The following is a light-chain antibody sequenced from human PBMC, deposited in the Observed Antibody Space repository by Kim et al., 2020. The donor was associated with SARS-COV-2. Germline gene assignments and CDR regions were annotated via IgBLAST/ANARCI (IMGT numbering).Light chain of an antibody. CDR3: QEYSTSPRT. J-gene: IGKJ1*01. V-gene: IGKV3-20*01. CDR2: GAS. CDR1: QSVSSNY. Sequence: VLTQSPGTLSLSPGERATLSCRASQSVSSNYVAWYQQQPGQAPRLLIYGASNRATGIPDRISGSGSGTDFTLTIRRLESEVFAVYYCQEYSTSPRTFGEGTKVDIK.